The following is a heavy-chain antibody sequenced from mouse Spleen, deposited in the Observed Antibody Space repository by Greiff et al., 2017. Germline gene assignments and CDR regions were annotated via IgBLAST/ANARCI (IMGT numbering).Heavy chain of an antibody. CDR1: GFNIKDYY. V-gene: IGHV14-4*02. D-gene: IGHD1-1*01. Sequence: EVQLQQSGAELVRSGASVKLSCTASGFNIKDYYMHWVKQRPEQGLEWIGWIDPENGDTEYAPKFQGKATMTADTSSNTAYLQLSSLTSEDTAVYYCSPTTVGAMDYWGQGTSVTVSS. CDR2: IDPENGDT. J-gene: IGHJ4*01. CDR3: SPTTVGAMDY.